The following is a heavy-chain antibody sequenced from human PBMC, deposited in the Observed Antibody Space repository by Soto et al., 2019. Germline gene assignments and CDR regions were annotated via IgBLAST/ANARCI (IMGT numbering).Heavy chain of an antibody. Sequence: SVKVSCKASGGTFSSYAISWVRQAPGQGLEWMGGIIPIFGTANYAQKFQGRVTITADESTSTAYMELSSLRSEDTTVYYCARSYSSGWYWFDPWGQGTLVTVSS. CDR2: IIPIFGTA. CDR3: ARSYSSGWYWFDP. CDR1: GGTFSSYA. J-gene: IGHJ5*02. D-gene: IGHD6-19*01. V-gene: IGHV1-69*13.